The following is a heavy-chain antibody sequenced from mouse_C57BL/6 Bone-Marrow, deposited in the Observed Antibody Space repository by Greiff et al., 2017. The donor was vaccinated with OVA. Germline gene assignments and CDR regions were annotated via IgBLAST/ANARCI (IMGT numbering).Heavy chain of an antibody. CDR3: ARYFDV. J-gene: IGHJ1*03. Sequence: VKLQQPGAELVKPGASVKLSCKASGYTFTSYWMQWVQQRPGQGLEWIGEIDPSDSYTNYNQKFKGKATLTVDTSSSTAYMQLSSLTSEDSAVYYCARYFDVWGTGTTVTVSS. V-gene: IGHV1-50*01. CDR1: GYTFTSYW. CDR2: IDPSDSYT.